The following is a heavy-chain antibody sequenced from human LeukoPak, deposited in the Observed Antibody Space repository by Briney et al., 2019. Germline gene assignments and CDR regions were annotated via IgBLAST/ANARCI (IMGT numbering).Heavy chain of an antibody. CDR1: GYTFTGYY. V-gene: IGHV1-2*06. CDR3: AREPRGYYYMDV. CDR2: INPNSGGT. J-gene: IGHJ6*03. Sequence: ASVKVSCKASGYTFTGYYMHWVRQAPGRGLEWMGRINPNSGGTNYAQKFQGRVTMTRDTSISTAYMELSRLRSDDTAVYYCAREPRGYYYMDVWGKGTTVTVSS.